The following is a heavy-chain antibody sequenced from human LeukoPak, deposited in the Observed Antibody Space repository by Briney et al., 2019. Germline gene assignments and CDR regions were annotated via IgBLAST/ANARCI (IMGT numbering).Heavy chain of an antibody. V-gene: IGHV1-8*02. CDR1: GYTFTSYG. CDR3: ARGPDYGDYGDYYYYYMDV. J-gene: IGHJ6*03. CDR2: MNPNSGNT. D-gene: IGHD4-17*01. Sequence: GASVMVSCKASGYTFTSYGINWVRQATGQGLEWMGWMNPNSGNTGYAQKFQGGVTMTRNTSISTAYMELSSLRSEDTAVYYCARGPDYGDYGDYYYYYMDVWGKGTTVTISS.